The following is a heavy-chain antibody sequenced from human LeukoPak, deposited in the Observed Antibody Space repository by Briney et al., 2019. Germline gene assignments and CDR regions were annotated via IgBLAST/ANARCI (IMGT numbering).Heavy chain of an antibody. D-gene: IGHD5-24*01. CDR1: GDSISMYY. V-gene: IGHV4-59*01. J-gene: IGHJ4*02. CDR3: ARDRDGYSY. Sequence: SETLSLTCSVSGDSISMYYWNWIRQSPGKGLEWIGYIDHTGSTNYNPSLNSRVTISRDTSTNHFSLKLSSVTAADTAVYYCARDRDGYSYWGQGTLVTVSS. CDR2: IDHTGST.